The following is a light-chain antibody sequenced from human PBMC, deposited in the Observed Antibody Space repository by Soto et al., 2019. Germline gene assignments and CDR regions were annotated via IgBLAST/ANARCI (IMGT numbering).Light chain of an antibody. Sequence: DIQMTQSPSTLSASVGDRVTITCRAGQSVSNWLAWYQQKPGKAPNLLIYKASRLQSGVPSRFSGSGSGTEFTLTISSLQPDDFATYYCHHYNSYPWTFGQGTKVEIK. CDR1: QSVSNW. V-gene: IGKV1-5*03. CDR3: HHYNSYPWT. CDR2: KAS. J-gene: IGKJ1*01.